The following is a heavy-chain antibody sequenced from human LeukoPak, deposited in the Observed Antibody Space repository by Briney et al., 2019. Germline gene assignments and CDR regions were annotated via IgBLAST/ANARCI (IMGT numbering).Heavy chain of an antibody. D-gene: IGHD2-2*02. J-gene: IGHJ6*04. CDR3: ARDGYNYAMDV. Sequence: GGSLRLSCTASGFTFRAHWMTWVRQAPGKGLEWVANINHDGTEKNSIDSVKGRFTISRDNTKNLLYLQMNSLGAEDAAVYFCARDGYNYAMDVWGKGTTVTVSS. V-gene: IGHV3-7*03. CDR2: INHDGTEK. CDR1: GFTFRAHW.